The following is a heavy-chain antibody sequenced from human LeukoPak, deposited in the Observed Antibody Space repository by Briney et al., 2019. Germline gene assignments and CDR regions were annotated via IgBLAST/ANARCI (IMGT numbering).Heavy chain of an antibody. Sequence: SQTLSLTCTVSGGSISSGGYYWSWIRQHPGKGLEWIGYIYYSGSTYYNPSLKSRVTISVDTSKNQFSLKLSSMTAADTAVYYCARGDGVVVPAAIGLSYYYYGMDVWGQGTTVTVSS. V-gene: IGHV4-31*03. J-gene: IGHJ6*02. CDR3: ARGDGVVVPAAIGLSYYYYGMDV. D-gene: IGHD2-2*02. CDR1: GGSISSGGYY. CDR2: IYYSGST.